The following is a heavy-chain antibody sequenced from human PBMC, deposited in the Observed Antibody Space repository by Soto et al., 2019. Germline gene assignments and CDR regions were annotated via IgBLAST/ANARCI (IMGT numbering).Heavy chain of an antibody. Sequence: LRLSCAASGFNFSDYWMHWVRQVPGKGLVWVSRINNDGRTTTYADSVKGRFTISRDNAKNTLYLEMNSLRDEDTAIYYCARVSLIGGTTLLAYWGQGALVTV. V-gene: IGHV3-74*03. CDR1: GFNFSDYW. CDR2: INNDGRTT. CDR3: ARVSLIGGTTLLAY. J-gene: IGHJ4*02. D-gene: IGHD1-26*01.